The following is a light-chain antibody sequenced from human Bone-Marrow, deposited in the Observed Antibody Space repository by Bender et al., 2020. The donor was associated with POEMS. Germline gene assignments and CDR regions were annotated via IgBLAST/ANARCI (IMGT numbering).Light chain of an antibody. J-gene: IGLJ2*01. CDR3: SSYATISARV. V-gene: IGLV2-14*01. CDR1: SSDVGAYNY. CDR2: GGT. Sequence: QSALTQPASVSGSPGQSIAISCTGTSSDVGAYNYVSWYQHHPGKAPKLMLYGGTKRPSGVSDRFSGSKSGNTASLTISGLQADDEADYYCSSYATISARVFGGGTKVTVL.